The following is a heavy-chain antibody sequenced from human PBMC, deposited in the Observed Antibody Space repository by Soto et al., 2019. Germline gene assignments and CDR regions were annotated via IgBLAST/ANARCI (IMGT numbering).Heavy chain of an antibody. CDR3: AKRYSSGWYTGN. CDR1: GFTFSSYA. CDR2: ISGSGGST. J-gene: IGHJ4*02. D-gene: IGHD6-19*01. Sequence: EVQLLESGGGLVQPGGSLRLSCAASGFTFSSYAMSWVRQAPGKGLEWVSAISGSGGSTYYADSVKGRFTISRDNSKNTLYLQMDSLRAEDTAVYYCAKRYSSGWYTGNWGQGTLVTVSS. V-gene: IGHV3-23*01.